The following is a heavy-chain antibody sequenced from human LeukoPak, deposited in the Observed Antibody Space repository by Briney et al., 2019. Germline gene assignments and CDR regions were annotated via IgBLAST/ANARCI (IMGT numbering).Heavy chain of an antibody. CDR2: IYYSGST. CDR3: ARAPAFYLAGVYYFDY. CDR1: GGSISSSSYY. V-gene: IGHV4-39*07. D-gene: IGHD3-10*01. Sequence: PSETLSLTCTVSGGSISSSSYYWGWIRQPPGKGLEWIGSIYYSGSTYYNPSLKSRVTISVDTSKNQFSLKLSSVTAADTAVYYCARAPAFYLAGVYYFDYWGQGTLVTVSS. J-gene: IGHJ4*02.